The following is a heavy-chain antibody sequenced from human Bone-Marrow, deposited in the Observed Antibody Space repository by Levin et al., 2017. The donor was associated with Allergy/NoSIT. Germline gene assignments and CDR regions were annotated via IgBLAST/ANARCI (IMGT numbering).Heavy chain of an antibody. Sequence: SVKVSCRASGGTFSSYAITWVRQAPGQGLEWMGGIIPFFGTARYAQKFQGRVTITADESTSTAYMELSSLRSEDTAVYYCARDERYSSSWLNYFDYWGQGTLVTVSS. D-gene: IGHD6-13*01. CDR1: GGTFSSYA. J-gene: IGHJ4*02. CDR2: IIPFFGTA. V-gene: IGHV1-69*13. CDR3: ARDERYSSSWLNYFDY.